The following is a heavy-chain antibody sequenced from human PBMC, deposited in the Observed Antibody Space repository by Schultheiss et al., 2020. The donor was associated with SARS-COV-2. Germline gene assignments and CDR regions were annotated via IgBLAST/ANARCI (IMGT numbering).Heavy chain of an antibody. Sequence: GSLRLSCAASGFTFSSYAMSWVRQAPGKGLEWIGSIYHSGSTYYNPSLKSRVTISVDTSKNQFSLKLSSVTAADTAVYYCARDDYYFDYWGQGTLVTVSS. CDR2: IYHSGST. J-gene: IGHJ4*02. D-gene: IGHD2-21*02. CDR3: ARDDYYFDY. V-gene: IGHV4-38-2*02. CDR1: GFTFSSYA.